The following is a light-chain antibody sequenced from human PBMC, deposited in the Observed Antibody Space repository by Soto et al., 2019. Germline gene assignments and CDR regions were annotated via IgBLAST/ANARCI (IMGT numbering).Light chain of an antibody. Sequence: EIVLTQSPATLSLSPGERATLSCRASQSVNNYLGWYQQRPGQAPRLLIYDASNRATGIPARFSGSGSGTDFTLTISSLEPEDFAVYYCQHRNNRPFSFGPGTKVDIK. CDR3: QHRNNRPFS. CDR1: QSVNNY. V-gene: IGKV3-11*01. CDR2: DAS. J-gene: IGKJ3*01.